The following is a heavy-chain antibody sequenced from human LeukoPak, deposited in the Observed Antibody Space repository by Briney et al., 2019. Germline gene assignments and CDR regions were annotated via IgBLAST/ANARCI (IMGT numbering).Heavy chain of an antibody. V-gene: IGHV3-74*01. CDR1: RFTFSSYW. CDR2: INSDGSST. D-gene: IGHD3-22*01. Sequence: PGGSLRLSCAASRFTFSSYWMHWVRQAPGKGLVWVSRINSDGSSTSYADSVKGRFTISRDNAKNSLYLQMNSLRAEDTAVYYCARDRSSGYYGTSDYWGQGTLVTVSS. CDR3: ARDRSSGYYGTSDY. J-gene: IGHJ4*02.